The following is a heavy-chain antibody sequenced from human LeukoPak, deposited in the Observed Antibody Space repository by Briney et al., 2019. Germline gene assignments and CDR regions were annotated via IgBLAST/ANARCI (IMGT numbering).Heavy chain of an antibody. V-gene: IGHV4-59*01. D-gene: IGHD6-6*01. J-gene: IGHJ1*01. CDR3: ARGGAARLHFQN. Sequence: SETLSLTCTVSGGSFSTYYWNWIRQPPGKGLEWIGYIYHSGSTNYNPSLQSRVTISVDTSKNQFSLNLNSVTAADTAVYYCARGGAARLHFQNWGQGTLVTVSS. CDR1: GGSFSTYY. CDR2: IYHSGST.